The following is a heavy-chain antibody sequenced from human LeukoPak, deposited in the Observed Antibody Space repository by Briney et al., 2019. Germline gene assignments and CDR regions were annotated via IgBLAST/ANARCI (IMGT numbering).Heavy chain of an antibody. CDR3: ARVDLDGYNSAFDY. J-gene: IGHJ4*02. V-gene: IGHV3-7*01. Sequence: GGSLRLSCAASGFTFSSYWMSWVRQAPGKGLEWVANIKQDGSEKYYVDSVKGRFTISRDNAKNSLYLQMNSLRAEDTAVYYCARVDLDGYNSAFDYWGQGTLVTVSS. D-gene: IGHD5-24*01. CDR1: GFTFSSYW. CDR2: IKQDGSEK.